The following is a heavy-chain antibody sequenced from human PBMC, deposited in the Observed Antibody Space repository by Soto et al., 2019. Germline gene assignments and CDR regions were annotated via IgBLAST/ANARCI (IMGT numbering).Heavy chain of an antibody. CDR1: GFTFSSYS. CDR3: AREWKGYCSSTSCSHDAFAI. V-gene: IGHV3-21*01. D-gene: IGHD2-2*01. CDR2: ISSSSSYI. J-gene: IGHJ3*02. Sequence: PGGSLRLSCAASGFTFSSYSMNWVRQAPGKGLEWVSSISSSSSYIYYADSVKGRFTISRDNAKNSLYLQMNSLRAEDTAVYYCAREWKGYCSSTSCSHDAFAIWGQGTMVTVSS.